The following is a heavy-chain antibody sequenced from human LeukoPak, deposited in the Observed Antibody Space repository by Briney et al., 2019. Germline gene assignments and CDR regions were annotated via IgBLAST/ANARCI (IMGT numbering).Heavy chain of an antibody. D-gene: IGHD3-9*01. J-gene: IGHJ6*02. V-gene: IGHV1-69*04. CDR1: GGTFSSYA. CDR2: IIPILGIA. CDR3: ASDYHDILTGIPPKYGMDV. Sequence: GASVKVSCKASGGTFSSYANSWVRQAPGQGLEWMGRIIPILGIANYAQKFQGRVTITADKSTSTAYMELSSLRSEDTAVYYCASDYHDILTGIPPKYGMDVWGQGTTVTVSS.